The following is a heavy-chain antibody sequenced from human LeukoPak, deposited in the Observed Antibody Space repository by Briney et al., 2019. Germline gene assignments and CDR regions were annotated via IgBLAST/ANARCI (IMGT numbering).Heavy chain of an antibody. Sequence: GGSLRLSCAASGFTFSSYSMNWVRQAPGKGLEWVSSISSSSSYIYYADSVKGRFTISRDNAKNSLYLQMNSLRAEDTAVYYCARVMRGSGIFDYWGQGTLVTVSS. V-gene: IGHV3-21*01. J-gene: IGHJ4*02. CDR2: ISSSSSYI. CDR1: GFTFSSYS. CDR3: ARVMRGSGIFDY. D-gene: IGHD3-10*01.